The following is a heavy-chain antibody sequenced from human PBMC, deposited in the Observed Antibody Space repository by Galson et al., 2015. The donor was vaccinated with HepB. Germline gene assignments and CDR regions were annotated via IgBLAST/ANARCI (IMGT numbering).Heavy chain of an antibody. CDR3: AKFFSWTYYLDAFDI. Sequence: SLRLSCAASGLTFSTYAMSWVRQAPGKGLEWLSTISGSGGSIYYADSVKGRFAISRYNSKSTLYLQMNGLRAEDTAVYFCAKFFSWTYYLDAFDIWGHGTLVTVSS. J-gene: IGHJ3*02. CDR1: GLTFSTYA. D-gene: IGHD1-26*01. V-gene: IGHV3-23*01. CDR2: ISGSGGSI.